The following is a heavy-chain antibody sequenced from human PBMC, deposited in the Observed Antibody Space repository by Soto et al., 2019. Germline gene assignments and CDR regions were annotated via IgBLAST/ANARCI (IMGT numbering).Heavy chain of an antibody. CDR2: LHYNGST. D-gene: IGHD6-6*01. CDR1: GGSLSDYY. Sequence: PSQTLSLPCTVSGGSLSDYYWPWIRHPRGKGLEWIGYLHYNGSTIYNPSLKSRVTISVDTSKNQFSLKLISETAADTAMYHCAKGGKAARDGRCFDPWGQAAPVTAPQ. J-gene: IGHJ5*02. CDR3: AKGGKAARDGRCFDP. V-gene: IGHV4-59*01.